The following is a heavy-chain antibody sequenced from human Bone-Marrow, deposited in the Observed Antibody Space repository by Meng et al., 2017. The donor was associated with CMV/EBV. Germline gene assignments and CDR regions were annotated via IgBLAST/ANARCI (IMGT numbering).Heavy chain of an antibody. D-gene: IGHD3-3*01. CDR1: GFTFSSYS. J-gene: IGHJ6*02. Sequence: GESLKISWAASGFTFSSYSMNWVRQAPGKGLEWVGFIRSKAYGGTTEYAASVKGRSTISRDDSKSIAYLQMNSLKTEDTAVYYCTRDPFWSGYYYGMDVWGQGTTVTVSS. V-gene: IGHV3-49*04. CDR2: IRSKAYGGTT. CDR3: TRDPFWSGYYYGMDV.